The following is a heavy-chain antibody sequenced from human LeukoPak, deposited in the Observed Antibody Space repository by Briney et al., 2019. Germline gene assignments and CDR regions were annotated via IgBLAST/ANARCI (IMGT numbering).Heavy chain of an antibody. CDR2: IYYSGST. Sequence: PSETLSLTCTVSGGSISSSSYYWGWIRQPPGKGLEWIGSIYYSGSTYYNPSLKSRVTISVDTSKNQFSLKLSSVTAADTAVYYCASFPRYRLEWVDYWGQGTLVTVSS. D-gene: IGHD1-26*01. J-gene: IGHJ4*02. V-gene: IGHV4-39*01. CDR3: ASFPRYRLEWVDY. CDR1: GGSISSSSYY.